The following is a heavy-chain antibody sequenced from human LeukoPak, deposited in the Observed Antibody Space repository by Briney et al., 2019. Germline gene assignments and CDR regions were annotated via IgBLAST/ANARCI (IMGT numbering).Heavy chain of an antibody. J-gene: IGHJ5*02. CDR2: INPNSGGT. CDR1: GYTFTGYY. CDR3: ARGWFGELFKSWFDP. D-gene: IGHD3-10*01. V-gene: IGHV1-2*02. Sequence: GASVKVSCKASGYTFTGYYMHWVRQAPGQGLEWMGWINPNSGGTNYAQKFQGRVTMTRDTSISTAYMELSSLRSEDTAVYYCARGWFGELFKSWFDPWGQGTLVTVSS.